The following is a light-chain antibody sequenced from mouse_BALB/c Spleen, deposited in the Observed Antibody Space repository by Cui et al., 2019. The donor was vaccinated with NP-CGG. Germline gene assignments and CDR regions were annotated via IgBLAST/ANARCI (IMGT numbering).Light chain of an antibody. Sequence: QAVVTQESALTTSPGETVTLTCRSSSGAVTTSNYANWVQEKPDHLFTGLIGGTNNRAPGVPARFSGSLIGDKAALTITGAQTEDEAIYFCALWHSKHWVFGGGIKLTVL. CDR2: GTN. CDR1: SGAVTTSNY. CDR3: ALWHSKHWV. J-gene: IGLJ1*01. V-gene: IGLV1*01.